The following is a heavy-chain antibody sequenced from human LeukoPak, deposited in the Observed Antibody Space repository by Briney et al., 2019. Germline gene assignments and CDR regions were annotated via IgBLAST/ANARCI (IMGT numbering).Heavy chain of an antibody. D-gene: IGHD3-10*01. Sequence: PGGSLRLSCAASGFTVSSNYMSWVRQAPGKGLEWVSVIYSGGSTYYADSVKGRFTISRDNSKNTLYLQMNSLRAEDTAVYYCAKELHYGSGSYYNPFDYWGQGTLVTVSS. CDR3: AKELHYGSGSYYNPFDY. V-gene: IGHV3-53*05. J-gene: IGHJ4*02. CDR2: IYSGGST. CDR1: GFTVSSNY.